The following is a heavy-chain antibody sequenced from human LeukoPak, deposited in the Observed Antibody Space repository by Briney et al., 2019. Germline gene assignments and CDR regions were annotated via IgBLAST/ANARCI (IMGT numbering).Heavy chain of an antibody. CDR1: GFTFSSYG. V-gene: IGHV3-23*01. CDR2: ISGSGGST. CDR3: AKFPSTVPTNYFDY. J-gene: IGHJ4*02. Sequence: GGSLRLSSAASGFTFSSYGMSWVRQAPGKGLEWVSIISGSGGSTYYADSVKGRFTISRDNSKNTLYLQMNSLRAEDTAIYYCAKFPSTVPTNYFDYWGQGTLVTVSS. D-gene: IGHD2-2*01.